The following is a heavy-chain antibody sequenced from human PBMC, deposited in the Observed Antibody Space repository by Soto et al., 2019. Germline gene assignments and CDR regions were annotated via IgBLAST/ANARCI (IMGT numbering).Heavy chain of an antibody. CDR3: ARHPERIAHIGWCDP. D-gene: IGHD6-13*01. Sequence: EVQLVESGGGLVQPGGSLRLSCAASGFTFSSYSMNWVRQAPGKGREWVSYISSSSSTIYYADSVKGRFTISRDNAKNSLYLQMNSLRAEDTAVYYCARHPERIAHIGWCDPWGQGTLVTVSS. CDR1: GFTFSSYS. V-gene: IGHV3-48*01. J-gene: IGHJ5*02. CDR2: ISSSSSTI.